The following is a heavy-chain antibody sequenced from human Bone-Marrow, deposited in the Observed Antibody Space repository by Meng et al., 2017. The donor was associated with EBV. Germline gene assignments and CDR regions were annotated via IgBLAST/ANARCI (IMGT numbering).Heavy chain of an antibody. CDR2: INTNTGNP. CDR1: GYTFTDYS. J-gene: IGHJ5*02. D-gene: IGHD3-10*01. V-gene: IGHV7-4-1*02. Sequence: QVQLVQCGSELKKPGAQGKVSCKASGYTFTDYSLNWVRQAPGQGLEWMGWINTNTGNPTYAQGFTGRFVFSLDTSVSTAYLQISSLKAEDTAVYYCARFGELFRNWFDPWGQGTLVTVSS. CDR3: ARFGELFRNWFDP.